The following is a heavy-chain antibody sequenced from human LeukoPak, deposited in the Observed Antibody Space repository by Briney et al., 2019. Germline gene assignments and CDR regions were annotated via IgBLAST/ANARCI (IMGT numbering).Heavy chain of an antibody. V-gene: IGHV3-23*01. CDR3: PRVVKGITIFGVVDHYFDY. D-gene: IGHD3-3*01. CDR1: GFTFSSYA. CDR2: ISGSGGST. J-gene: IGHJ4*02. Sequence: PGGSLRLSCAASGFTFSSYAMSWVRQAPGKGLEWVSAISGSGGSTYYADSVKGRFTISRDNSKNTLYLQMNSLRAEDTAVYYCPRVVKGITIFGVVDHYFDYWGQGTLVTVSS.